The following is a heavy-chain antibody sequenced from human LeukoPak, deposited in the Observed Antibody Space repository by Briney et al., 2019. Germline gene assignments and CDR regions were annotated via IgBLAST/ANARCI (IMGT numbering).Heavy chain of an antibody. Sequence: SLRLSCAASGFTFDDYAMHWVRQAPGKGLEWVSGISWNSGSIGYADPVKGRFTISRDNAKNSLYLQMNSLRAEDTALYYCAKDIGYGDYHYFDYWGQGTLVTVSS. V-gene: IGHV3-9*01. J-gene: IGHJ4*02. CDR2: ISWNSGSI. CDR1: GFTFDDYA. CDR3: AKDIGYGDYHYFDY. D-gene: IGHD4-17*01.